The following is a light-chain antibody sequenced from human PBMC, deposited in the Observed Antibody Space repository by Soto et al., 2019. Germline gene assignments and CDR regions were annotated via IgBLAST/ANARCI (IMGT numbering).Light chain of an antibody. Sequence: EIVLTQSPATLSLSPGERATLSCRASQSVSSFLAWYQQKPGQAPRLLIYYASNRATGVPARFSGSGSGTDFTLTISSLEPEDFAVYSCQQRHDWPPTFGGGTKVDI. V-gene: IGKV3-11*01. CDR2: YAS. J-gene: IGKJ4*01. CDR3: QQRHDWPPT. CDR1: QSVSSF.